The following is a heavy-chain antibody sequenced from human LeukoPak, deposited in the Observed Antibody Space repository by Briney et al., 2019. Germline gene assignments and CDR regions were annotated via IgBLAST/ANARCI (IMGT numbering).Heavy chain of an antibody. J-gene: IGHJ5*02. CDR3: ARDQSPFGSSSWFDP. CDR1: GYTFTGYH. Sequence: GASVKVSCKASGYTFTGYHMHWVRQAPGQGLEWMGIINPSGGSTSYAQKFQGRVTMTRDTSTSTVYMELSSLRSEDTAVYYCARDQSPFGSSSWFDPWGQGTLVTVSS. CDR2: INPSGGST. D-gene: IGHD6-13*01. V-gene: IGHV1-46*01.